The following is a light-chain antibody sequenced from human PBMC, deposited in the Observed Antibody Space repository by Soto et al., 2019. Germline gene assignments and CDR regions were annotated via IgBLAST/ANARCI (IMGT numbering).Light chain of an antibody. V-gene: IGKV3-20*01. CDR2: DAS. J-gene: IGKJ3*01. Sequence: EIVLTQSPGTLSLSPGERATLSCGASQSVTSNSLAWYQHKLGQAPRLLIYDASSRATGIPDRFSGSGSGTDFTLTISRLEPEDFAVYFCQQFGTSPGTFGPGTKVDIK. CDR3: QQFGTSPGT. CDR1: QSVTSNS.